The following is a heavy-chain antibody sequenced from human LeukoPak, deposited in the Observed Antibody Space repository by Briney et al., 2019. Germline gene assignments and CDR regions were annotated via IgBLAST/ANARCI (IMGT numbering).Heavy chain of an antibody. J-gene: IGHJ4*02. V-gene: IGHV4-30-4*01. CDR3: ARKENAYYYFDY. D-gene: IGHD3-16*01. Sequence: SETLSLTCTVSGGSISSGDYYWSWIRQPPGKGLEWIGYTYYSGSTYYNPSLKSRVTISVDTSKNQFSLKLSSVTAVDTAVYYCARKENAYYYFDYWGQGTLVTVSS. CDR2: TYYSGST. CDR1: GGSISSGDYY.